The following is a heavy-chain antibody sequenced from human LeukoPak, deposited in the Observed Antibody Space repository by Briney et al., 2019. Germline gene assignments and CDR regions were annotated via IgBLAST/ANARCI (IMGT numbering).Heavy chain of an antibody. J-gene: IGHJ5*02. D-gene: IGHD4-17*01. V-gene: IGHV3-74*01. CDR3: TKDPNGDYIGAFDP. Sequence: GGSLRLSCAASGFTFSSYWMHWVRQPPGKGLMWVSRINSDGSSTSYADSVKGRFTISRDNAKNTLYLQMNSLRADDTAIYYCTKDPNGDYIGAFDPWGQGTLVTVSS. CDR2: INSDGSST. CDR1: GFTFSSYW.